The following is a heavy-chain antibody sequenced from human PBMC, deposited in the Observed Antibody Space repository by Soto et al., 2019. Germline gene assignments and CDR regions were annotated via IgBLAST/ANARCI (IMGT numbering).Heavy chain of an antibody. V-gene: IGHV3-23*01. J-gene: IGHJ4*02. CDR2: ISGSGST. CDR3: AKEKDYDYVWGSYRYTSDY. Sequence: PXASLRLSCAASGFTFSSYAMSWVRQAPGKGLEWVSAISGSGSTFYADSVKGRFTISRDNSKNTLYLQMNSLRAEDTAVYYCAKEKDYDYVWGSYRYTSDYWGQGTLVTVSS. CDR1: GFTFSSYA. D-gene: IGHD3-16*02.